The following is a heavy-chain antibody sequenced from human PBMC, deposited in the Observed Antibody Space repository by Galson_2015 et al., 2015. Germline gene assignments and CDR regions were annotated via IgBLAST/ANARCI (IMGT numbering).Heavy chain of an antibody. CDR2: ISGSGGST. J-gene: IGHJ3*02. D-gene: IGHD2-15*01. V-gene: IGHV3-23*01. CDR1: GFTFSSYA. Sequence: SLRLSCAASGFTFSSYAMSWVRQAPEKGLEWVSAISGSGGSTYYADSVRGRFTISRDNSKNTLYVQMNSLRAEDTAVYYCAKDRFCRGGSCYPNDAFDIWGQGTMVTVSS. CDR3: AKDRFCRGGSCYPNDAFDI.